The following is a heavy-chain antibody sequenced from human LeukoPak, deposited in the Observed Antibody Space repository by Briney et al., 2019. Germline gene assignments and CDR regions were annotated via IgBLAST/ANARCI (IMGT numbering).Heavy chain of an antibody. CDR3: ARALSSTSLNWFDP. CDR1: GGSISSGGYY. D-gene: IGHD2-2*01. V-gene: IGHV4-31*03. Sequence: SETLSLTCTVSGGSISSGGYYWSWIRQHPGKGLEWIGYIYYSGSTYYNPSLKSRVTISVDTSKNQFSLKLSSVTAADTAVYYCARALSSTSLNWFDPWGQGTLVTVSS. CDR2: IYYSGST. J-gene: IGHJ5*02.